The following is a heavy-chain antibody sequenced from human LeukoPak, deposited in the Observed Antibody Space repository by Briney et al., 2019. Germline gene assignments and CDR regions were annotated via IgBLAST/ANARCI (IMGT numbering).Heavy chain of an antibody. CDR3: ARAQTPSWFDP. CDR1: GGSIDNYY. J-gene: IGHJ5*02. CDR2: VYSAGA. Sequence: SETLSLTCXASGGSIDNYYWSWIRQPAGKGLEWIGRVYSAGAIYTPSLKSRVSMSLDTSRNQLSLKVTSVTAADTAVYFCARAQTPSWFDPWGKGILVTVSS. V-gene: IGHV4-4*07.